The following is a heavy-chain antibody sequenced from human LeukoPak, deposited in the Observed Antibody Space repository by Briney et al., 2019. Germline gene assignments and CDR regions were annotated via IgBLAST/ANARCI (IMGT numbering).Heavy chain of an antibody. CDR2: ISGSGGST. J-gene: IGHJ4*02. Sequence: GGSLRLSYAHSGFTFSSYAMSGVRQAPGKGLEWVSAISGSGGSTYYADSVKGRFTISRDNSKNTLYLQMNSLRAEDTAVHYFPKFPVLAGGLFDYWGQGTLVTVSS. CDR3: PKFPVLAGGLFDY. V-gene: IGHV3-23*01. D-gene: IGHD3-10*01. CDR1: GFTFSSYA.